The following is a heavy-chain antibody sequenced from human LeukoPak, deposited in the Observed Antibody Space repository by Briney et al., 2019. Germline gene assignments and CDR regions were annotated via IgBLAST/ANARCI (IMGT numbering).Heavy chain of an antibody. CDR2: INHSGST. V-gene: IGHV4-34*01. CDR1: GGSFSGYY. CDR3: ARHVRVGRPRGSGSYYLLGSYNWFDP. D-gene: IGHD3-10*01. J-gene: IGHJ5*02. Sequence: PSETLSLTCAVYGGSFSGYYWSWIRQPPGKGLEWIGEINHSGSTNYNPSLKSRVTISVDTSKNQFSLKLSSVTAADTAVYYCARHVRVGRPRGSGSYYLLGSYNWFDPWGQGTLVTVSS.